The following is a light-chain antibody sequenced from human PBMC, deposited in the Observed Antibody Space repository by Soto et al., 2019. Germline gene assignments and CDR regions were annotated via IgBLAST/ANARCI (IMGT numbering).Light chain of an antibody. CDR3: SSYAGSNNLV. Sequence: PPSASGSPGQSVTISCTGTSSDVGGYNYVSWYQQHPGKAPKLMIYEVSKRPSGVPDRFSGSKSGNTASLTVSGLQAEDEADYYCSSYAGSNNLVFGTGTQLTVL. V-gene: IGLV2-8*01. CDR2: EVS. J-gene: IGLJ1*01. CDR1: SSDVGGYNY.